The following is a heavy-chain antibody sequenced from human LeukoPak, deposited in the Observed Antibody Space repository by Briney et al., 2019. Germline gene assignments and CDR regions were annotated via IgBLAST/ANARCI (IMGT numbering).Heavy chain of an antibody. J-gene: IGHJ6*03. V-gene: IGHV1-18*01. Sequence: GASVKVSCKASGYTFTSYGISWVRQAPGQGLEWMGWISAYNGNTNYAQKLQGRVTMTTDTSTSTAYMELRSLRSDDTASYYCARXRFLEXSWPLYYYYYMDVWGKGTTVTVSS. D-gene: IGHD3-3*01. CDR3: ARXRFLEXSWPLYYYYYMDV. CDR2: ISAYNGNT. CDR1: GYTFTSYG.